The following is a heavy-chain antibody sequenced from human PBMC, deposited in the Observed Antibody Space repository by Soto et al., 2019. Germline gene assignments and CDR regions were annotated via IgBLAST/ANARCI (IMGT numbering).Heavy chain of an antibody. CDR3: ARQIYDSDTGPNFQYYFDS. V-gene: IGHV5-10-1*01. CDR1: GYSFAGYW. D-gene: IGHD3-22*01. Sequence: GESLKISCKGSGYSFAGYWITWVRQKPGKGLEWMGRIDPSDSQTYYSPSFRGHITISATKSITTVFLQWSSLRASDTAMYYCARQIYDSDTGPNFQYYFDSWGQGTPVTVSS. CDR2: IDPSDSQT. J-gene: IGHJ4*02.